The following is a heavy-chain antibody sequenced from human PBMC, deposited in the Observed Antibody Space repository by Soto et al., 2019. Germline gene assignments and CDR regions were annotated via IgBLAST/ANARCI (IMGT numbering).Heavy chain of an antibody. V-gene: IGHV3-64D*09. CDR3: VKSRSGYDDAFDI. J-gene: IGHJ3*02. CDR2: ISSNGGST. Sequence: GGSLRLSCSASGFTFSSYAMHWVRRAPGKGLEYVSAISSNGGSTYYADSVKGRFTISRDNSKNTLYLQMSSLRAEDTAVYYCVKSRSGYDDAFDIWGQGTMVTVSS. D-gene: IGHD5-12*01. CDR1: GFTFSSYA.